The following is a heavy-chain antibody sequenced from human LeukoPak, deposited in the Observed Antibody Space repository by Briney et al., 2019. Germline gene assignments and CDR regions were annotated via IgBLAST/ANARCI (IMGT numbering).Heavy chain of an antibody. CDR2: INHSGST. V-gene: IGHV4-34*01. Sequence: SETLSLTCAVYGGSFSGYYWSWIRQPPGKGLEWIGEINHSGSTNYNPSLKSRVTISVDTSKNQFSLKLSSVTAADTAVYYCARSGYSSSQLDCWGQGTLVTVSS. CDR3: ARSGYSSSQLDC. D-gene: IGHD6-13*01. J-gene: IGHJ4*02. CDR1: GGSFSGYY.